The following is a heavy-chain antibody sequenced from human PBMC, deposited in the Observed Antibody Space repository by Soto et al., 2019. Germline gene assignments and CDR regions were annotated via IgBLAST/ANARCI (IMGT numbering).Heavy chain of an antibody. J-gene: IGHJ4*02. CDR1: GASISSSY. V-gene: IGHV4-59*01. D-gene: IGHD6-6*01. Sequence: SETLSLTCTVSGASISSSYWSWIRQPPGKGLEWIGYIFHSGSTNYNPSLKSRVTISVDTSKHQFSLNLSSLTPADTAVYFCTRGGNRSRSTSSGVGGFDYWGQGTLVTVSS. CDR2: IFHSGST. CDR3: TRGGNRSRSTSSGVGGFDY.